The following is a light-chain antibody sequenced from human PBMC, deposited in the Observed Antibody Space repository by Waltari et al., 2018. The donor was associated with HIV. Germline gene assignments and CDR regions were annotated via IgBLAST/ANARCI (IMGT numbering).Light chain of an antibody. Sequence: SFELTQDPAVSVALGQTVRIPCQGDSLRSYYASWYQQKPGQAPVLVIYGKNNRPSGSPDRFSGSSSGNTASLTITGAQAEDEADYYCNSRDSSGNHLVFGGGTKLTVL. CDR2: GKN. J-gene: IGLJ2*01. CDR1: SLRSYY. V-gene: IGLV3-19*01. CDR3: NSRDSSGNHLV.